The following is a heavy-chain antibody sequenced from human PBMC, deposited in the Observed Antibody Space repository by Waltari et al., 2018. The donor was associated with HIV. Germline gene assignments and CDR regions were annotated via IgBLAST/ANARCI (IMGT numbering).Heavy chain of an antibody. J-gene: IGHJ4*02. Sequence: EVQLVESGGGLVLPGGSLRLSCAASGFTFPTDSMNWVRQAPGKGLEWVSYISGSNRTIHYADSVKGRFTISRDNAKSSLYLQMNNLRDDDTAIYYCVEGRLGSRGFDYWGQGTLVTVSS. CDR1: GFTFPTDS. CDR3: VEGRLGSRGFDY. CDR2: ISGSNRTI. D-gene: IGHD3-10*01. V-gene: IGHV3-48*02.